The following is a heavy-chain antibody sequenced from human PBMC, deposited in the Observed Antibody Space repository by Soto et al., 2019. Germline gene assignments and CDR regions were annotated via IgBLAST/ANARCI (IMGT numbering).Heavy chain of an antibody. CDR1: GFTFSDAW. CDR3: SSSASINYYFDH. D-gene: IGHD1-20*01. Sequence: GGSLRLSCAASGFTFSDAWMSWVRQAPGKGLEWVGRIKSKGSGGTTEYPAPVKGRFTISRDDSKNMLYLQMNSLKTDDTAVYYCSSSASINYYFDHWGQGTPVTVSS. J-gene: IGHJ4*02. V-gene: IGHV3-15*03. CDR2: IKSKGSGGTT.